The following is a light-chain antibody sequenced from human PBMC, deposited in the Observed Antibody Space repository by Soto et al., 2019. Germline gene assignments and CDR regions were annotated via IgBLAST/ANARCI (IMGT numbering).Light chain of an antibody. CDR1: SSDVGGYNY. J-gene: IGLJ1*01. CDR3: RSYAGSNNYV. Sequence: QSVLTQPPSASGSPGQSVTISCTGTSSDVGGYNYVSWYQQHPGKAPKLMIYEVSKRPSGVPDRFSGSKSGNTASLTVSGLQAEDDADYYCRSYAGSNNYVFGTGTKLTVL. V-gene: IGLV2-8*01. CDR2: EVS.